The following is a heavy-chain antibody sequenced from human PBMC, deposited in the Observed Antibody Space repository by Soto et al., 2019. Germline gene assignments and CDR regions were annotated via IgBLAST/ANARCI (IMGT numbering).Heavy chain of an antibody. CDR2: IHYSGTT. D-gene: IGHD1-1*01. CDR3: ARKRRETGTYAQPLDY. CDR1: GASFSDYS. V-gene: IGHV4-34*01. Sequence: SSETLSLTCAIYGASFSDYSWSWIRQPPGKGLQWIGAIHYSGTTYYKSSLKSRVTISVDTSKNHFSLRLSSVTAADTAVYFCARKRRETGTYAQPLDYWGQGTLVTVSS. J-gene: IGHJ4*02.